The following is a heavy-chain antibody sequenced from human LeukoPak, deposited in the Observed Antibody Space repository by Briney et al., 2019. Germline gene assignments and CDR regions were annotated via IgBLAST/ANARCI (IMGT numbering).Heavy chain of an antibody. CDR3: ARVQV. V-gene: IGHV3-30*04. Sequence: GGSLRLSCAASGFAFSRYTMHWVRQAPGKGLEWVAGISYDGRYKGYLDSVKGRFTISRDDSKNILYLQMNSLRAEDTAVYYCARVQVWGQGTLVTVSS. CDR2: ISYDGRYK. CDR1: GFAFSRYT. J-gene: IGHJ4*02.